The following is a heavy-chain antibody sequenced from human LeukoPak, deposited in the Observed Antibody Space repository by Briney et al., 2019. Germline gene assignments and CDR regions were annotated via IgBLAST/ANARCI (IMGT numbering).Heavy chain of an antibody. CDR2: VDPEDGET. CDR1: GYSFTDYY. Sequence: PGASVKVSCKSSGYSFTDYYMHWVQQAPGKGLEWMGRVDPEDGETIYAEQFQGRVTITADTSTDTAYMELNSLRSDDTAVYYCATGRKVGALSPFDYWGQGTLVTVSS. V-gene: IGHV1-69-2*01. D-gene: IGHD1-26*01. J-gene: IGHJ4*02. CDR3: ATGRKVGALSPFDY.